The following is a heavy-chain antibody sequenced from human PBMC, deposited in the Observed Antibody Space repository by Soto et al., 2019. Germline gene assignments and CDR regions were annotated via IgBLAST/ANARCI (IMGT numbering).Heavy chain of an antibody. CDR3: ARDQDRPQLGGNYYYIMDV. J-gene: IGHJ6*02. CDR1: GGTFSTAA. D-gene: IGHD3-3*02. CDR2: IMPILRTA. V-gene: IGHV1-69*12. Sequence: QVQVEQSGAEVKKPGSSVKVSCKASGGTFSTAAISWVRQAPGQGLEWMGGIMPILRTADYAQKFQGRVTITATESTSTAYLELRSLSSEDTAIYYCARDQDRPQLGGNYYYIMDVWGQGTTVTVSS.